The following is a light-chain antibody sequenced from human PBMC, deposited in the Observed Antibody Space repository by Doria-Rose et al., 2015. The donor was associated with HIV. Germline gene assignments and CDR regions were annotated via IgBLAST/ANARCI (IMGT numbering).Light chain of an antibody. CDR1: QTVSTY. V-gene: IGKV1-39*01. CDR2: AAS. Sequence: SASIGDGVTITCRASQTVSTYLNWFQQEPGKAPKLLIYAASRLQSGVPSRFSGSGSGTDFTLTISGLQPGDFATYYCQQTYSSPPWTFGQGTKVEMK. J-gene: IGKJ1*01. CDR3: QQTYSSPPWT.